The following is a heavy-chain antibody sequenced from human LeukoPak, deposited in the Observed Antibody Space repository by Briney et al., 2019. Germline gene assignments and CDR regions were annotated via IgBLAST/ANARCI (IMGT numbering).Heavy chain of an antibody. D-gene: IGHD1-7*01. Sequence: SETLSLTCTVSGGSISSGDYSWNWIRQPPGKGLEWIGNIYYSGSTSYNPSLKSRVTISVDTSNKQFSLKLSSVTAADTAVYYCARASGITGTKGPFDPWGQGTLVTVSS. CDR3: ARASGITGTKGPFDP. CDR2: IYYSGST. V-gene: IGHV4-30-4*01. CDR1: GGSISSGDYS. J-gene: IGHJ5*02.